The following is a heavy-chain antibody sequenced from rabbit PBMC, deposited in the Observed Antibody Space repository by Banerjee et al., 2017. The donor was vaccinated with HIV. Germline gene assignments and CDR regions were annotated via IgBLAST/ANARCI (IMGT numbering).Heavy chain of an antibody. J-gene: IGHJ4*01. CDR3: ARLDAGGATYTEVWGYFNL. D-gene: IGHD4-2*01. CDR1: GFTLSVYW. V-gene: IGHV1S45*01. Sequence: QEQLEESGGDLVKPGASLTLTCKASGFTLSVYWMSWVRQAPGKGLEWIGYMNTANSGTTYYASWAKGRFTVSKTSSTTVTLQMTSLTVADTATYFCARLDAGGATYTEVWGYFNLWGPGTLVTVS. CDR2: MNTANSGTT.